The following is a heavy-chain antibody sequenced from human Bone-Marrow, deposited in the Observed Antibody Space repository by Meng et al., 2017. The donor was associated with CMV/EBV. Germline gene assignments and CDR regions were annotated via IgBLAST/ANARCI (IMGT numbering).Heavy chain of an antibody. CDR3: ARMSDYYDSSGFNFDP. CDR1: GFTFSNYA. V-gene: IGHV3-23*01. CDR2: ISGGGDST. Sequence: GESLKISCAASGFTFSNYAMSWVRQAPGKGLEWVSAISGGGDSTYYADSVKGRFTISRDNSKNTLYLQMNSLRAEDTAVYYCARMSDYYDSSGFNFDPWGQGTLVNVDS. J-gene: IGHJ5*02. D-gene: IGHD3-22*01.